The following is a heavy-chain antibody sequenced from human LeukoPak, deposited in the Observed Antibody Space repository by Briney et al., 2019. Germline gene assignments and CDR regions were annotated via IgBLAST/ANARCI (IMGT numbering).Heavy chain of an antibody. V-gene: IGHV1-18*01. D-gene: IGHD4-17*01. CDR3: ARVRSDYGDFGNY. CDR2: ISVHTGNT. Sequence: ASVKVSCKASGYSFTSYGISWVRQAPGQGLEWRGRISVHTGNTNYAQKFQGRVTMTTETSTSTAYMELRSLRSDDTAVYYCARVRSDYGDFGNYWGQGTLVTVSS. J-gene: IGHJ4*02. CDR1: GYSFTSYG.